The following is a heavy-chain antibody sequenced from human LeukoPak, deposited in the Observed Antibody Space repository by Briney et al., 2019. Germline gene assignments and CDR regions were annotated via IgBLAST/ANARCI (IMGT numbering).Heavy chain of an antibody. CDR1: GFTFSSYS. Sequence: PGGSLRLSCAASGFTFSSYSMNWVRQAPGKGLEWVSYISTTGSSIYYADSVKGRFTISRDNVKNLLYLQMNSLRAEDTAVYYCAELGITMIGGVWGKGTTVTISS. CDR2: ISTTGSSI. CDR3: AELGITMIGGV. D-gene: IGHD3-10*02. V-gene: IGHV3-48*04. J-gene: IGHJ6*04.